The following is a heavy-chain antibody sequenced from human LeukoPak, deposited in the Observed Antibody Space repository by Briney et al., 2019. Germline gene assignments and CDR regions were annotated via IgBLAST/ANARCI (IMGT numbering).Heavy chain of an antibody. J-gene: IGHJ4*02. CDR1: GFIFKDSA. Sequence: GGSLRLSCAAPGFIFKDSAFHWVRQASGKGLEWVGRIRGKPYGYATAYAASVKGRFTVSRDDSQNTAYLQMDSLRTEDTAVYYGSRRYYGDHVLDFWGQGVLVTVSS. V-gene: IGHV3-73*01. D-gene: IGHD4-17*01. CDR3: SRRYYGDHVLDF. CDR2: IRGKPYGYAT.